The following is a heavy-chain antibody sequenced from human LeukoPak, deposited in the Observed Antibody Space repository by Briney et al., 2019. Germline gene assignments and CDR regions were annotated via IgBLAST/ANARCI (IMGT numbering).Heavy chain of an antibody. V-gene: IGHV1-2*02. CDR3: ARVPYCSGGSCTNWFDP. D-gene: IGHD2-15*01. J-gene: IGHJ5*02. Sequence: GASVKVSCKASGYTFTGYYMHWVRQAPGQGLEWMGWINPNSGGTNYAQKFQGRVTMTRDTSISTAYMELSRLRSDDTAVYYCARVPYCSGGSCTNWFDPWGQGTLVTVSS. CDR1: GYTFTGYY. CDR2: INPNSGGT.